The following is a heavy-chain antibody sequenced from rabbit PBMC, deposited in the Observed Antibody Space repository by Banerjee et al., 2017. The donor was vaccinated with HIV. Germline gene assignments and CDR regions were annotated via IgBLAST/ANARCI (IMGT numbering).Heavy chain of an antibody. J-gene: IGHJ4*01. V-gene: IGHV1S45*01. CDR2: IYASGRITT. CDR1: GFSFSSSYY. Sequence: QEQLEESGGDLVKPEGSLTLTCTASGFSFSSSYYMCWVRQAPGKGLEWIGCIYASGRITTIYASWAKGRFTISKTSSTTVTLQMTSLTAADTATYFCARDDYGFNLWGPGTLVTVS. D-gene: IGHD2-1*01. CDR3: ARDDYGFNL.